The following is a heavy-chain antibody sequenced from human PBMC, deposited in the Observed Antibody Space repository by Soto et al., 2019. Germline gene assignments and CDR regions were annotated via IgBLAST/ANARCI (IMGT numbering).Heavy chain of an antibody. Sequence: PVGSLRLSCAASGFTFSSYGMHWVRQAPGKGLEWVAVIWYDGSNKYYADSVKGRFTISRDNSKNTLYLQMNSLRAEDTAVYYCARETTEPSAYHYYAMDVPGQGTTVPGSS. D-gene: IGHD4-4*01. CDR2: IWYDGSNK. CDR1: GFTFSSYG. V-gene: IGHV3-33*01. J-gene: IGHJ6*02. CDR3: ARETTEPSAYHYYAMDV.